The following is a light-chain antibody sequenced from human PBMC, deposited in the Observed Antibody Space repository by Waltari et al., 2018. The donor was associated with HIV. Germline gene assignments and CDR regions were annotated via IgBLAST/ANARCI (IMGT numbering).Light chain of an antibody. Sequence: EIVLTQSPGTLSLSPGESATLSCRASQSLSSTYLAWYQHKPGQSPRLLIYGASTRATGIPGRFSGSGSGTDFTLTISRLEPEDFAVYYCQQYGSSSWTFGQGTRWKS. CDR1: QSLSSTY. CDR2: GAS. V-gene: IGKV3-20*01. J-gene: IGKJ1*01. CDR3: QQYGSSSWT.